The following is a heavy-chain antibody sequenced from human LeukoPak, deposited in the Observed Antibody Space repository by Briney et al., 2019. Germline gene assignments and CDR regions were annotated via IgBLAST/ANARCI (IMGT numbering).Heavy chain of an antibody. Sequence: DSVKVSFKSSGYTFTDHFIHWVRQAPGQGLEWVGEINPYNGYTKYAWRLQGRVTMTRDTSISTAFMEVSRLTSDDTAVYYCARDYSLNDFDYWGQGTLVTVAS. CDR3: ARDYSLNDFDY. D-gene: IGHD1-1*01. J-gene: IGHJ4*02. CDR2: INPYNGYT. CDR1: GYTFTDHF. V-gene: IGHV1-2*02.